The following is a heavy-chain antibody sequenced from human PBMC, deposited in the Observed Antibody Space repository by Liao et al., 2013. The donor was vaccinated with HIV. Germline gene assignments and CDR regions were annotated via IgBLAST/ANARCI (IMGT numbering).Heavy chain of an antibody. CDR1: GASLSGYS. Sequence: QVRLDQWGAGLLKPSETMSLTCAVYGASLSGYSWNWIRQSPEKGLEWIGEIDYSGSAKYNPSMKNRVTISVDTSKKQFSLSVTSVTAADTAVYFCTRGNIFLVIPAFDVWGQGTMVTVSS. D-gene: IGHD2-8*02. J-gene: IGHJ3*01. V-gene: IGHV4-34*01. CDR3: TRGNIFLVIPAFDV. CDR2: IDYSGSA.